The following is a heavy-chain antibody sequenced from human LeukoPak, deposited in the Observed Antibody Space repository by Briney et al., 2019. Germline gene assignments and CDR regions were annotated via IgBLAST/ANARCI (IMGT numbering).Heavy chain of an antibody. J-gene: IGHJ4*02. D-gene: IGHD2-2*01. CDR2: INHSGST. CDR1: GGSFSGYY. V-gene: IGHV4-34*01. CDR3: ARAELVVPAAIDY. Sequence: SETLSLTCAVYGGSFSGYYWSWIRQPPGEGLEWIGEINHSGSTNYNPSLKSRVTISVDTSKNQFSLKLSSVTAADTAVYYCARAELVVPAAIDYWGQGTLVTVSS.